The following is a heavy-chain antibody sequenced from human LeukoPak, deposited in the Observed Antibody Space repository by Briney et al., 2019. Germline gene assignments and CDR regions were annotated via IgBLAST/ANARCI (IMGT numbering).Heavy chain of an antibody. CDR3: ARALRYFDWLSTSPEYNWFDP. V-gene: IGHV3-48*01. D-gene: IGHD3-9*01. J-gene: IGHJ5*02. CDR2: ISSSSSTI. CDR1: GFPFSSYS. Sequence: GSLSLSCAASGFPFSSYSMNWVRQAPGKGLEWVSYISSSSSTIYYADSVKGRFTISRDNAKNSLYLQMNSLRAEDTAVYYCARALRYFDWLSTSPEYNWFDPWGQGTLVTVSS.